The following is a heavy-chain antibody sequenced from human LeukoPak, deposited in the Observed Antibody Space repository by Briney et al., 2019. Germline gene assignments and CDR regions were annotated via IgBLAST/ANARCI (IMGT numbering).Heavy chain of an antibody. CDR2: IIPILGIA. J-gene: IGHJ4*02. Sequence: ASVKVSCTASGGTFSSYAISWVRQAPGQGLEWMGRIIPILGIANYAQKFQGRVTITADKSTSTAYMELSSLRSEDTAVYYCARGEAVAGFDYWGQGTLVTVSS. D-gene: IGHD6-19*01. CDR3: ARGEAVAGFDY. V-gene: IGHV1-69*04. CDR1: GGTFSSYA.